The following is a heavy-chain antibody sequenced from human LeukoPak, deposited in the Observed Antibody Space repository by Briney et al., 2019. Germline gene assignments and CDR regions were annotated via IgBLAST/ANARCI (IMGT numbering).Heavy chain of an antibody. J-gene: IGHJ4*02. CDR1: GFTFSSYA. V-gene: IGHV3-23*01. CDR3: AKGVNDYGDYRDY. CDR2: ISGSGGST. D-gene: IGHD4-17*01. Sequence: QTGGSLRLSCAASGFTFSSYAMSWVRQAPGKGLEWVSAISGSGGSTYYADSVKGRFTISRDNSKNTLYLQMNSLRAEDTAVYYCAKGVNDYGDYRDYWGQGTLVTVSS.